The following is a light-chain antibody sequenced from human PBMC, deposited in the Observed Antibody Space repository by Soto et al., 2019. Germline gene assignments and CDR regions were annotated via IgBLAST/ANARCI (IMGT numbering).Light chain of an antibody. J-gene: IGLJ2*01. Sequence: QSVLTQPPSASGTPGQRVTISCSGSSSNIGSNYVYWYQQLPGSAPKLLIYRNNQRPSGVPDRFSGSTSGTSASLAISGLRSEDEADYDCAAWDDSLSGVVFGGGTKLTVL. CDR1: SSNIGSNY. CDR3: AAWDDSLSGVV. CDR2: RNN. V-gene: IGLV1-47*01.